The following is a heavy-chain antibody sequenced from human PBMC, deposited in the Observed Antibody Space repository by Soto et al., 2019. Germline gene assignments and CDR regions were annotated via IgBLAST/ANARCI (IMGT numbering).Heavy chain of an antibody. CDR3: ARGIWTMTRGAYYFDN. V-gene: IGHV1-3*01. Sequence: ASVKVSCKASGGTFSSYAISWVRQAPGQRLEWMGWINAGNGNTKYSQKFQGRVTITRDTSASTAYMELSSLTSEDTAIYYCARGIWTMTRGAYYFDNWGQGTLVTVSS. CDR2: INAGNGNT. J-gene: IGHJ4*02. CDR1: GGTFSSYA. D-gene: IGHD3-10*01.